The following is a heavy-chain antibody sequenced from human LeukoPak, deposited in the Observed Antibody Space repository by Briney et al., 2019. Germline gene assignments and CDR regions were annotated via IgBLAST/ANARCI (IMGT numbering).Heavy chain of an antibody. V-gene: IGHV4-59*01. J-gene: IGHJ6*02. D-gene: IGHD3-10*01. Sequence: SETLSLTCTVSGASISNYYWTWMRQAPGKGLEWIGYVYYTGSTNYNPSLKSRVTISVDTSKNQFFLKLSAVTAADTAVYYCARTSRHFYNSGGNSIPWPDGMDVSGQGTTVTVS. CDR1: GASISNYY. CDR3: ARTSRHFYNSGGNSIPWPDGMDV. CDR2: VYYTGST.